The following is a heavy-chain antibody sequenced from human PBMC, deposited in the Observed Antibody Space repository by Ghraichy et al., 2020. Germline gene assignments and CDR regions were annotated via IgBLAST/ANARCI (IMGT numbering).Heavy chain of an antibody. Sequence: GESLNISCAASGFIFSSYGMHWVRQAPGKGLEWVAVISYDGSNKYYADSMKGRFTTSRDNSKNTLYLQMNSLRAEDTAVYYCAKAQSGTYFPFFDYWGQGTLVTVSS. D-gene: IGHD1-26*01. CDR2: ISYDGSNK. CDR3: AKAQSGTYFPFFDY. CDR1: GFIFSSYG. J-gene: IGHJ4*02. V-gene: IGHV3-30*18.